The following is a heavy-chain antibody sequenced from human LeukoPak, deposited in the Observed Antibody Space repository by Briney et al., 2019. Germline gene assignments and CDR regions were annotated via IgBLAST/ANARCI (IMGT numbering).Heavy chain of an antibody. D-gene: IGHD6-13*01. CDR2: MNPISGNT. Sequence: ASVKVSCKASGYAFNSYDINWVRQATGQGLEWMGWMNPISGNTGYAQKFQGRVTMTRSTSITTAYMELSGLGSEDTAMYYCARGGSSTSHYHDAFDIWGQGTMVTVSS. CDR3: ARGGSSTSHYHDAFDI. J-gene: IGHJ3*02. CDR1: GYAFNSYD. V-gene: IGHV1-8*01.